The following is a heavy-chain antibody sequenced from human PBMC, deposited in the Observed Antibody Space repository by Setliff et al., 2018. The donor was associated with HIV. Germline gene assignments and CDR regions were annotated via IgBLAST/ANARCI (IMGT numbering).Heavy chain of an antibody. Sequence: PSETLSLTCAVYGGSFSAYHWSWIRQTPGKGPEWLGEINHSGSTAYNLALESRVSMSIDTSKNQSSLKLTSVTAADTAIYYCARSRDYTGSWFRPFYLDFWGHGNLVTVSS. J-gene: IGHJ4*01. D-gene: IGHD3-3*01. V-gene: IGHV4-34*01. CDR3: ARSRDYTGSWFRPFYLDF. CDR1: GGSFSAYH. CDR2: INHSGST.